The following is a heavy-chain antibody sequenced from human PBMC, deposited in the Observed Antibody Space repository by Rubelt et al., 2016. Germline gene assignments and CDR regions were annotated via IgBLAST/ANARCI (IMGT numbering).Heavy chain of an antibody. V-gene: IGHV4-4*07. D-gene: IGHD2-2*01. Sequence: SWIRQPAGKGLEWIGRIYTSGSTNYNPSLKSRVTISVDTSKNQFSLKLSSVTAADTAVYYCARDFGSSTSCYYGVYYYGMDVWGQGTTVTVSS. CDR3: ARDFGSSTSCYYGVYYYGMDV. J-gene: IGHJ6*02. CDR2: IYTSGST.